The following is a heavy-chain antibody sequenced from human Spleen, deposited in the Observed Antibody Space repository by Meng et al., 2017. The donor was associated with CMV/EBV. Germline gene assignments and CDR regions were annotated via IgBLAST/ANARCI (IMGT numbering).Heavy chain of an antibody. CDR3: AKPFHSNGWYGDFDY. V-gene: IGHV3-30*02. CDR2: IRYDGSNK. Sequence: GESLKISCAASGFIFRGFGMHWVRQAPGKGLEWVAFIRYDGSNKYYADSVKGRFTISRDNSKNMMYLQMNSLRTEDTAVYYCAKPFHSNGWYGDFDYWGQGTVVTVSS. CDR1: GFIFRGFG. J-gene: IGHJ4*02. D-gene: IGHD6-19*01.